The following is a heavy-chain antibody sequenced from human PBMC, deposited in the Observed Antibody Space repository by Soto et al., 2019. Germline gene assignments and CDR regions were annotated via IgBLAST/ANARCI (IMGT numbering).Heavy chain of an antibody. Sequence: LAHTHTVSDGYISGGGAYWSRNSQHPGKGLEWIGYIYYRGSTYYNPSLKSRVSISADTSKNQFSLKLSSVTAADTAVYYCARDRGTGTTYSFDYWGQGALVTVSS. J-gene: IGHJ4*02. V-gene: IGHV4-31*03. CDR3: ARDRGTGTTYSFDY. CDR2: IYYRGST. D-gene: IGHD1-7*01. CDR1: DGYISGGGAY.